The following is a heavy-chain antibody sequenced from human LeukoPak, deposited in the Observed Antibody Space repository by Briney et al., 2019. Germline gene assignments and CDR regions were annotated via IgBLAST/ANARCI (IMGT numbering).Heavy chain of an antibody. V-gene: IGHV3-23*01. CDR1: GFTFSSYA. D-gene: IGHD3-10*01. CDR3: ARDPYYYGSGPLGYYFDY. CDR2: ISGGGGST. Sequence: GGSLRLSCAASGFTFSSYAMSWVRQAPGKGLEWVSTISGGGGSTYYADSVKGRFTISRDTSKSTLYLQMNSLRDEDTAVYYCARDPYYYGSGPLGYYFDYWGQGTLVTVSS. J-gene: IGHJ4*02.